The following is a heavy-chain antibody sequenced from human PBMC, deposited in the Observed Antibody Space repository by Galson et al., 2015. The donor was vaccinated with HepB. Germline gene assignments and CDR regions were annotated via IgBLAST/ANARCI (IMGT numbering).Heavy chain of an antibody. Sequence: SLRLPCAASGLIFSSYSLNWVRPAPAKALEWVSYNSISSSSIYYADSVKGRFTISRDNAKNSLYLHMNSLRAEDTAVYYCARGAQMSSGWYNAFDIWGQGTVVTVSS. CDR1: GLIFSSYS. CDR2: NSISSSSI. D-gene: IGHD6-19*01. V-gene: IGHV3-48*01. CDR3: ARGAQMSSGWYNAFDI. J-gene: IGHJ3*02.